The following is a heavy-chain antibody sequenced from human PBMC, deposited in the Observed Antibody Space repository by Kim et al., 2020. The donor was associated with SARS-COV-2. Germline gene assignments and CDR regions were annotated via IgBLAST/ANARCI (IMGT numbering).Heavy chain of an antibody. CDR3: ARGEQWLGQLDY. CDR1: GYTFTSYA. J-gene: IGHJ4*02. CDR2: INAGNGNT. V-gene: IGHV1-3*01. Sequence: ASVKVSCKASGYTFTSYAMHWVRQAPGQRLEWMGWINAGNGNTKYSQKFQGRVTITRDTSASTAYMELSSLRSEDTAVYYCARGEQWLGQLDYWGQGTLVTVSS. D-gene: IGHD6-19*01.